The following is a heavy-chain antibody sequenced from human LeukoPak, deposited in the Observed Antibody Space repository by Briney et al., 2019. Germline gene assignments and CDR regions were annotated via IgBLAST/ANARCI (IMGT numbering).Heavy chain of an antibody. J-gene: IGHJ4*02. Sequence: GGSLRLSCAASGFTFSSYAMSWVRQAPGKGLEWVSTISDSGGSTYYTDSVKGRFTFSRDNSKNTLYLQMNSLGADDTAVYYCAKKISMVRGVDYWGQGTLVSVSS. CDR3: AKKISMVRGVDY. V-gene: IGHV3-23*01. CDR2: ISDSGGST. D-gene: IGHD3-10*01. CDR1: GFTFSSYA.